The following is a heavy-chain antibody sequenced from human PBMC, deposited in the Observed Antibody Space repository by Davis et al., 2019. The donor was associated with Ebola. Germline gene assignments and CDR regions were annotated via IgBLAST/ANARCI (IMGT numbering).Heavy chain of an antibody. CDR1: GFIFSNYG. J-gene: IGHJ4*02. V-gene: IGHV3-33*01. CDR2: MWYDGSRQ. CDR3: ARDAGRYYYGSGFDY. Sequence: GESLKISCAASGFIFSNYGMHWVRQAPGKGLEWVALMWYDGSRQYYADSVKGRFTISRDNAKNTLYLQMNSLRAEDTAVYYCARDAGRYYYGSGFDYWGQGSLVTVSS. D-gene: IGHD3-10*01.